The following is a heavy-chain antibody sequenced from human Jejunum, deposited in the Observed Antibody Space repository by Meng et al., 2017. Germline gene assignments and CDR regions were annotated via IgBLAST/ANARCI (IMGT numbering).Heavy chain of an antibody. D-gene: IGHD6-13*01. CDR3: ARDRRYSSSWFGGVEY. CDR1: GFTFHDYG. Sequence: GESLKISCAASGFTFHDYGMHWVRQVPGKGLEWVSGINWNGGSLGYADSVKGRFTVSRDNAKNSLFLQMNSLRVEDTALYYCARDRRYSSSWFGGVEYWGQGTLVTVSS. V-gene: IGHV3-20*04. CDR2: INWNGGSL. J-gene: IGHJ4*02.